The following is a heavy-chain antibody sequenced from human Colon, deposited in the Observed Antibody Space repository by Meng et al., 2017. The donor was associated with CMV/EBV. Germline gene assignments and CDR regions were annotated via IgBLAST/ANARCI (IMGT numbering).Heavy chain of an antibody. Sequence: GGSLRLSCKVSGFTFSGYSMNWVRQAPGKGLEWVSSISSTSTYIWYADSMKGRFTISRDNAKNSLYLQMNGLRVEDTAVYYCARGAVGLYGIDVWGQGTTVTVSS. CDR3: ARGAVGLYGIDV. CDR1: GFTFSGYS. D-gene: IGHD6-19*01. CDR2: ISSTSTYI. V-gene: IGHV3-21*01. J-gene: IGHJ6*02.